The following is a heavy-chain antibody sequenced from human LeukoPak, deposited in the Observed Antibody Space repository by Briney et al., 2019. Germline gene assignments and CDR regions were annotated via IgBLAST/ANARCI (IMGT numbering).Heavy chain of an antibody. J-gene: IGHJ6*03. D-gene: IGHD3-22*01. CDR3: TRLDDRSAYDMDV. V-gene: IGHV3-73*01. CDR2: IRSKTNNYAT. CDR1: GFTFSGSA. Sequence: PGGSLRLSCAASGFTFSGSAMHWVRQASGKGLEWVGRIRSKTNNYATAYAASVKGRFTISRDDSKNTAYLQMNSLKTEDTAVYYCTRLDDRSAYDMDVWGKGTTVTISS.